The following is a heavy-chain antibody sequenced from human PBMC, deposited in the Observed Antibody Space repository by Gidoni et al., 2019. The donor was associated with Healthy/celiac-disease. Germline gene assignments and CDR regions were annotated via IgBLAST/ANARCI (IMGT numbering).Heavy chain of an antibody. D-gene: IGHD3-9*01. Sequence: QVQLVESGGGVVQPGRSLRLSCAASGFTFSSYGMHWVRQSPGKGLEWVAVISYDGSNKYYADSVKGRFTISRDNSKNTLYLQMNSLRAEDTAVYYCAKDKGPMDRYFDRPYYYGMDVWGQGTTVTVSS. CDR2: ISYDGSNK. CDR1: GFTFSSYG. V-gene: IGHV3-30*18. CDR3: AKDKGPMDRYFDRPYYYGMDV. J-gene: IGHJ6*02.